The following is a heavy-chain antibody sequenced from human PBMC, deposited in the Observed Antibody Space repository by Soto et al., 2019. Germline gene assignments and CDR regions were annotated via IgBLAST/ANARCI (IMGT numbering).Heavy chain of an antibody. J-gene: IGHJ4*02. CDR2: ISGSDGST. D-gene: IGHD6-6*01. CDR1: GFTFSSYAGFTFSSYA. Sequence: GGSRRLSGAASGFTFSSYAGFTFSSYAMSWVRQAPGKGLEWVSTISGSDGSTYYADSVKGRFTVSRDNAKNSLYLQMDSLRAEDTALYYCVKDMGYGSSSTFDYWGQGTLVTVSS. V-gene: IGHV3-23*01. CDR3: VKDMGYGSSSTFDY.